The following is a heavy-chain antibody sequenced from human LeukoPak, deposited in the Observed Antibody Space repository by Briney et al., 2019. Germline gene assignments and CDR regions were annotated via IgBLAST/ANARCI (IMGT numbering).Heavy chain of an antibody. CDR2: ISGDGDRT. V-gene: IGHV3-43*02. D-gene: IGHD3-10*01. CDR1: GFTFDDYA. CDR3: AKDTIPYGRSYYYMDV. J-gene: IGHJ6*03. Sequence: GGSLRLSCAASGFTFDDYAMHWVRQAPEKCLEWVSLISGDGDRTYYADSVKGRFTISRDNSKNSLYLQMNSLRTEDTALYYCAKDTIPYGRSYYYMDVWGKGATVTVSS.